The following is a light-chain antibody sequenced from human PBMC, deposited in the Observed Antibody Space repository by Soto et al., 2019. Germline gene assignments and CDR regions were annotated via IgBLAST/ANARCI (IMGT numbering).Light chain of an antibody. CDR2: GAS. V-gene: IGKV3-20*01. CDR1: QSVSSRN. J-gene: IGKJ2*01. CDR3: LRYGDSPPAYT. Sequence: EIVLTQSPGPVSLSPGARATLSCRASQSVSSRNLAWYRQKPGQAPSLLIFGASNRATGIPDRFSGSGSGTDFTLTISRLEPEDCAVYYCLRYGDSPPAYTFGQGTKLEIK.